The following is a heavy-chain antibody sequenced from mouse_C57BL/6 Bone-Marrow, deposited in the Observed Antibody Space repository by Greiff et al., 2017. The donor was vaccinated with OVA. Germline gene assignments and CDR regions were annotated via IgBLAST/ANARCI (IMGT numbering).Heavy chain of an antibody. Sequence: VQLQQSGAELVRPGASVKLSCTASGFNIKDDSMHWVKQRPEQGLEWIGWIDPENGDTEYASKFQGKATITADTSSNTAYLQLSSLTSEDTAVYYCTRRVWFAYWGQGTLVTVSA. V-gene: IGHV14-4*01. CDR1: GFNIKDDS. CDR3: TRRVWFAY. CDR2: IDPENGDT. J-gene: IGHJ3*01.